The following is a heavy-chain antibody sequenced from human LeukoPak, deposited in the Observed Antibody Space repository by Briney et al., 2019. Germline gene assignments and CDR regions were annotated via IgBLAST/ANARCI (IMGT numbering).Heavy chain of an antibody. D-gene: IGHD2-2*01. CDR3: AKAPKYCSSTSCPREFDY. Sequence: SQTLSLTCAISGDSVSSNSAAWNWIRQSPSRGLEWLGRIYYRSKWYNDYAVSVKSRITTNPDTSKNQFSLQLNSVTPEDTAVYYCAKAPKYCSSTSCPREFDYWGQGTLVTGSS. CDR1: GDSVSSNSAA. V-gene: IGHV6-1*01. J-gene: IGHJ4*02. CDR2: IYYRSKWYN.